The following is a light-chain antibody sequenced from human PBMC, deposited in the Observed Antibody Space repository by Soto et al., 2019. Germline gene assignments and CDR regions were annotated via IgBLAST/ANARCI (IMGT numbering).Light chain of an antibody. V-gene: IGKV3-20*01. J-gene: IGKJ1*01. Sequence: EIVLTQSPGTLSLSLGQRATLSCRASQSVSSSYLAWYQRKPGQAPRLLIYDASSRAAGIPDRFSGSGSGTDFTLTISTLEPEDFAVYYCQQYGSSPRTFGQGTKVDIK. CDR1: QSVSSSY. CDR2: DAS. CDR3: QQYGSSPRT.